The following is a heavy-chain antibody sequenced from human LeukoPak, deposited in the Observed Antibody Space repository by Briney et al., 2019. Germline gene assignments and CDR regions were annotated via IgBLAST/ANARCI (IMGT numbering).Heavy chain of an antibody. CDR2: IHHSGST. J-gene: IGHJ3*01. Sequence: SETLSLTCTVSGGSISGGNDYWSCLRQSPGKGLEWIGYIHHSGSTDSNPSLKSRVTISIDRSHFSLKLASVTAADTALYFCARDPSGNDFSVYAPKGGAFDLWGQGTMVTVSS. D-gene: IGHD5/OR15-5a*01. V-gene: IGHV4-30-2*06. CDR1: GGSISGGNDY. CDR3: ARDPSGNDFSVYAPKGGAFDL.